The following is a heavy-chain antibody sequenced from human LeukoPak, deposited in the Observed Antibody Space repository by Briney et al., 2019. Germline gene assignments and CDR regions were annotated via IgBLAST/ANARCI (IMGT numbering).Heavy chain of an antibody. V-gene: IGHV4-59*01. Sequence: KPSETLSLTCTVSGGSISSYYWSWIRQPPGKGLEWIGYIYYSGSTNYNPSLKSRVTISVDTSKNQFSLKLSSVTAADTAVYYCARMGSSWYPADAFDTWGQGTMVTVSS. D-gene: IGHD6-13*01. CDR2: IYYSGST. CDR3: ARMGSSWYPADAFDT. CDR1: GGSISSYY. J-gene: IGHJ3*02.